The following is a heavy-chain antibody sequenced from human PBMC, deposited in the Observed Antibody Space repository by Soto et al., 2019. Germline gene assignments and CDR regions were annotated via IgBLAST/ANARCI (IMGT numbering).Heavy chain of an antibody. CDR3: TTDSGYYDFWSGYDNFDY. D-gene: IGHD3-3*01. J-gene: IGHJ4*02. Sequence: PGGSLRLSCAASGFTFSDHYMSWIRQAPGKGLEWVSYITSSGSSIYYADYVKGRFTISRDNAKNSLYLQMNSLRAEDTAVYYCTTDSGYYDFWSGYDNFDYWGQGTLVTVSS. CDR1: GFTFSDHY. CDR2: ITSSGSSI. V-gene: IGHV3-11*01.